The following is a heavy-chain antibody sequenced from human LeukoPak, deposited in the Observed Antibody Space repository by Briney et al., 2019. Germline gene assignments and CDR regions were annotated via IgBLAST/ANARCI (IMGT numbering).Heavy chain of an antibody. CDR1: GYTFTGYY. J-gene: IGHJ3*02. D-gene: IGHD3-22*01. CDR3: ARDVYYYDSSGYYYGGGGDDAFDI. CDR2: INPNSGGT. V-gene: IGHV1-2*02. Sequence: AASVKVSCKASGYTFTGYYMHWVRQAPGQGLEWMGWINPNSGGTNYAQKFQGRVTMTRDTSISTAYMELSRLRSDDTAVYYCARDVYYYDSSGYYYGGGGDDAFDIWGQGTMVTVSS.